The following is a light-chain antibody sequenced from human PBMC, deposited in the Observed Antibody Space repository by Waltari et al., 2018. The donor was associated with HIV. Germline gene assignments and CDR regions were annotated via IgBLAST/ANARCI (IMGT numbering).Light chain of an antibody. V-gene: IGLV2-14*03. CDR2: DVT. CDR1: SSDVVAYDY. CDR3: GSYTTTSTLGV. J-gene: IGLJ2*01. Sequence: QSALTQPASVSGSPGQSITISCIGSSSDVVAYDYVSWYQHHPGKAPKPLIYDVTHRPSGISARFSGSKSGNTASLTISGLQADDEADYYCGSYTTTSTLGVFGGGTKLTVL.